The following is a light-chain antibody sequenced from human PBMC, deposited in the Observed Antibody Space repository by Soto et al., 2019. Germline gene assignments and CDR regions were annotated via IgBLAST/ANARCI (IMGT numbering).Light chain of an antibody. CDR3: SSYTSSSTVV. CDR1: SSDVGPYNY. V-gene: IGLV2-14*01. CDR2: EVT. Sequence: QSVLTQPASVSGSPGQSITISCTGTSSDVGPYNYVSWYQHHPGKAPKLLIYEVTKRPSGVSNRFSGSKSGNTASLTISGLQAEDEADYYCSSYTSSSTVVFGGGTKLTVL. J-gene: IGLJ2*01.